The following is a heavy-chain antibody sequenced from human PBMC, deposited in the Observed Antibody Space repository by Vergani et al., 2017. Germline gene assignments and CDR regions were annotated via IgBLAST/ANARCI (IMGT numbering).Heavy chain of an antibody. CDR1: GGSISSGSYY. D-gene: IGHD3-10*01. V-gene: IGHV4-61*02. Sequence: QVQLQESGPGLVKPSQTLSLTCTVSGGSISSGSYYWSWIRQPAGKGLEWIGRIYTSGSTNYNPSLKSRVTISVDTSKNQFSLKLSSVTAADTAVYYCARAIGSGSYYDYYYYGMDVWGQGP. J-gene: IGHJ6*02. CDR2: IYTSGST. CDR3: ARAIGSGSYYDYYYYGMDV.